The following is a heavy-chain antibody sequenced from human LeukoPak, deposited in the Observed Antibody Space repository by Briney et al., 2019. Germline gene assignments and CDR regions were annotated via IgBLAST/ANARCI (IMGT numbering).Heavy chain of an antibody. J-gene: IGHJ4*02. CDR3: AKWGDYDVLTGYYDSDY. V-gene: IGHV3-23*01. Sequence: GASLRLSCAASGFSFSNYTMSWVRQVPGKGLEWVSAISGRDDSTYYADSVKGRFTISRDTSKNTLYLQMNSLRAEDTAVYYCAKWGDYDVLTGYYDSDYWGQGTLVTVSS. CDR1: GFSFSNYT. CDR2: ISGRDDST. D-gene: IGHD3-9*01.